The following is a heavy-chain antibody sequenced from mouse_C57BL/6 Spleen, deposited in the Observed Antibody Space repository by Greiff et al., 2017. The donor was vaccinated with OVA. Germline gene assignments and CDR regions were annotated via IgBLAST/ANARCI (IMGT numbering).Heavy chain of an antibody. CDR2: IRNKANGYTT. CDR1: GFTFTDYY. D-gene: IGHD1-1*01. CDR3: ARDYYGSIDY. J-gene: IGHJ2*01. Sequence: EVKLMESGGGLVQPGGSLSLSCAASGFTFTDYYMSWVRQPPGKALEWLGFIRNKANGYTTEYSASVKGRFTISRDNSQSILYLQMNALRAEDSATYYCARDYYGSIDYWGLGTTLTVSS. V-gene: IGHV7-3*01.